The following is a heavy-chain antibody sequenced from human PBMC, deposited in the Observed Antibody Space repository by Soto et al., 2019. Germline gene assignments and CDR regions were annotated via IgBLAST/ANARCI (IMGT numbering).Heavy chain of an antibody. D-gene: IGHD1-1*01. CDR2: IDASGNT. J-gene: IGHJ6*02. CDR3: ARFSNNWFQTEGMDV. V-gene: IGHV4-4*07. Sequence: SETLSLTCTVSVDSITTYYWNWTRQPAGKGLEWIGRIDASGNTNYNPSLNSRVTLSVDTSKKQFSLKLTSVTAADTAVYYCARFSNNWFQTEGMDVWGQGTTVTVSS. CDR1: VDSITTYY.